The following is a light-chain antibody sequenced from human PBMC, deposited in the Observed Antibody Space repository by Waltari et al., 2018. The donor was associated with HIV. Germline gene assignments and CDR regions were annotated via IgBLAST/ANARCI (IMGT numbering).Light chain of an antibody. CDR1: SSDIGSYNR. J-gene: IGLJ3*02. Sequence: QSTLTQPPSVSGSLGQSVTIACSGTSSDIGSYNRVSWYQQPPGTAPKLIIYEVTTRPSVVAVRFSGSKPGNTASLTISGLQAEDEADDYCSSYTTSSTWVFGGGTQLTVL. V-gene: IGLV2-18*02. CDR2: EVT. CDR3: SSYTTSSTWV.